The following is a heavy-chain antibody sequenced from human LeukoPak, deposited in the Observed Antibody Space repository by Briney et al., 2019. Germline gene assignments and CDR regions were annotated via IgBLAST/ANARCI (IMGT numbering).Heavy chain of an antibody. CDR3: ARHAAIKRVTKCHWFDP. V-gene: IGHV4-39*01. D-gene: IGHD4-17*01. CDR1: GVSIRTTSYY. CDR2: IYYSGNT. J-gene: IGHJ5*02. Sequence: SETLSLSCTASGVSIRTTSYYWGWIRQPPGKGLEWIGRIYYSGNTYYNPSLNSRITISIDTSKNQFSLKLTSVTAADTAVYYCARHAAIKRVTKCHWFDPWGQGTLVTVSS.